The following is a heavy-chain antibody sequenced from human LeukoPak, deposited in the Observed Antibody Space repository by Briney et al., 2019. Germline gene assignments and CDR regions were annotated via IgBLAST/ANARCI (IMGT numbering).Heavy chain of an antibody. Sequence: GGSLRLSCAASGFTFSSYGMHWVRQAPGKGLEWVAVISYDGSNKYYADSVKGRFTISRDNSKNTLYLQMNSLRAEDTAVYYCAKDPARPYYYYYYMDVWGKGTTVTVSS. CDR3: AKDPARPYYYYYYMDV. CDR2: ISYDGSNK. V-gene: IGHV3-30*18. J-gene: IGHJ6*03. CDR1: GFTFSSYG. D-gene: IGHD6-6*01.